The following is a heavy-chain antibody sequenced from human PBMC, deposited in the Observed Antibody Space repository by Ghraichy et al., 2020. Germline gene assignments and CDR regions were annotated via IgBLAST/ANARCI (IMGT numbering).Heavy chain of an antibody. CDR3: ARDCSSTSCPTLYGLDV. Sequence: SQTLSLTCTVSGDSVRRNNYYWAWIRQTPGKGLEWIGSVYHSGSTYYYPPLKSRVTISVDTSKNQFSLSLNSVTVADTATYYCARDCSSTSCPTLYGLDVWGQGTTVTVAS. CDR1: GDSVRRNNYY. J-gene: IGHJ6*02. V-gene: IGHV4-39*02. D-gene: IGHD2-2*01. CDR2: VYHSGST.